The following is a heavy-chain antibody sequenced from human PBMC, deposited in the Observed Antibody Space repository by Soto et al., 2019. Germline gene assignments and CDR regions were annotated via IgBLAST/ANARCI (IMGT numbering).Heavy chain of an antibody. CDR3: ARDSPGRYCSSTSCPRMDV. CDR1: GFTFSSYS. Sequence: PGGPLRLSCAAPGFTFSSYSMNWVRQAPGKGLEWVSYISNSSSTIYYADSVKGRFTISRDNAKNSLYLQMNSLRDEDTAVYYCARDSPGRYCSSTSCPRMDVWGQGTTVTVSS. V-gene: IGHV3-48*02. J-gene: IGHJ6*02. D-gene: IGHD2-2*01. CDR2: ISNSSSTI.